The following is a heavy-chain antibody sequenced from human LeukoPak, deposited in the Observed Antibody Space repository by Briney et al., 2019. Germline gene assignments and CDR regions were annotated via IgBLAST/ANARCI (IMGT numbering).Heavy chain of an antibody. D-gene: IGHD3-3*01. Sequence: PGGSLRLSCAACGFTFSSHAMAWVRQAPGKGLEWVSAIGGLGSSTYYGDSVKGRFTISRDNSKNTVYLQMDSLRVEDTAVYYCARDPGVVAFHYFDFWGQGTLITVSS. CDR3: ARDPGVVAFHYFDF. CDR1: GFTFSSHA. V-gene: IGHV3-23*01. CDR2: IGGLGSST. J-gene: IGHJ4*02.